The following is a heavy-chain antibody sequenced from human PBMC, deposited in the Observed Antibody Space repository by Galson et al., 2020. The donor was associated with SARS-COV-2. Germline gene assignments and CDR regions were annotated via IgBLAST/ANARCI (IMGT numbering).Heavy chain of an antibody. J-gene: IGHJ4*02. CDR2: IYPGDSDT. D-gene: IGHD5-18*01. CDR3: ARSDTTMTAHFDY. V-gene: IGHV5-51*01. CDR1: GYSFTNYW. Sequence: GEYLKISCKGFGYSFTNYWIGWVRQMPGKGLEWMGIIYPGDSDTRYSPSFQGQVTISVDKSISTAYLQWSTLKASDTAMYYCARSDTTMTAHFDYWGQGTLVTVSS.